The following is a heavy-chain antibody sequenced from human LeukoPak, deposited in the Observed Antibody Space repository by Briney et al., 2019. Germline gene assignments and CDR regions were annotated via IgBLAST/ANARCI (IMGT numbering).Heavy chain of an antibody. V-gene: IGHV1-69*05. CDR3: ARDLGYCSSTSCYPSLFDY. CDR1: GGTFSSYA. D-gene: IGHD2-2*01. CDR2: IIPIFGTA. J-gene: IGHJ4*02. Sequence: GASVKVSCKASGGTFSSYAISWVRQAPGQGLEWMGGIIPIFGTANYAQKFQGRVTITTDESTSTAYMELSSLRSEDTAVYYCARDLGYCSSTSCYPSLFDYWGQGTLVTVSS.